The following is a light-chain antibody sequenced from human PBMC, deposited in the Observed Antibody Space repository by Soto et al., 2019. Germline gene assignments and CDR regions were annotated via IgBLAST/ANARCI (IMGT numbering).Light chain of an antibody. V-gene: IGLV2-14*03. CDR1: SNDIGGYNF. Sequence: QSALTQPASVSGSPGQSITISCTGTSNDIGGYNFVSWFQQHPGKAPEVIIYDVSNRPSGVPNRFSGSKSGNTASLTISGLQAEDEADYYCCSYADTSNLVVFGGGTKVTVL. CDR3: CSYADTSNLVV. CDR2: DVS. J-gene: IGLJ2*01.